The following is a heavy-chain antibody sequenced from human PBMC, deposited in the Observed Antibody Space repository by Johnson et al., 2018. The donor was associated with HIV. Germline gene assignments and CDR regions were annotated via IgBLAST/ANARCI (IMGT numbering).Heavy chain of an antibody. J-gene: IGHJ3*02. Sequence: QVQLVESGGGLVQPGRSLRLSCAASGFTFSSYWMHWVRQAPGKGLEWVAVISYDGSNKYYADSVKGRFTISRDNSKNSLYLQMNSLRAEDTALYYCAKDMGYDSSGDGAFDIWGQGTMVTVSS. CDR3: AKDMGYDSSGDGAFDI. CDR2: ISYDGSNK. CDR1: GFTFSSYW. V-gene: IGHV3-30*18. D-gene: IGHD3-22*01.